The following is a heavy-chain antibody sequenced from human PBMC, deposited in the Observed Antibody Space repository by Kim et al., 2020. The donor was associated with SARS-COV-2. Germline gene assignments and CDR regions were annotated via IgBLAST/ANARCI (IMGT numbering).Heavy chain of an antibody. D-gene: IGHD3-10*01. CDR2: INPNSGGT. CDR3: ARVRVKQNQIMVRGWGNFDY. Sequence: ASVKVSCKASGYTFTGYYMHWVRQAPGQGLEWMGRINPNSGGTNYAQKFQGRVTMTRDTSISTAYMELSRLRSDDTAVYYCARVRVKQNQIMVRGWGNFDYWGQGTLVTVSS. CDR1: GYTFTGYY. J-gene: IGHJ4*02. V-gene: IGHV1-2*06.